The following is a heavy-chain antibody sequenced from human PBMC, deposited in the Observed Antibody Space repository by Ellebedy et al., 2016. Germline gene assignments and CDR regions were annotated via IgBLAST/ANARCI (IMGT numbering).Heavy chain of an antibody. J-gene: IGHJ4*02. V-gene: IGHV4-34*01. CDR2: INHSGST. D-gene: IGHD3-22*01. CDR3: ARGVTIANYYDSSGLLDY. CDR1: GGSFSGYY. Sequence: SETLSLXXAVYGGSFSGYYWSWIRQPPGKGLEWIGEINHSGSTNYNPSLKSRVTISVGTSKNQFSLKLSSVTAADTAVYYCARGVTIANYYDSSGLLDYWGQGTLVTVSS.